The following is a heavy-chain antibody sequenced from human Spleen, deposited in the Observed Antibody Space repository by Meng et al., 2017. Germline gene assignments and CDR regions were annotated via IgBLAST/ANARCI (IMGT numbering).Heavy chain of an antibody. CDR1: GGTFSNYG. J-gene: IGHJ4*02. Sequence: SVKVSCKASGGTFSNYGIGWVRQAPGQGLEWMGGIIPIFGTTTYAQKFQGRITMTRSTSISTAYMELSFLGSEDTAVYYCARMRSGYDIDYWGQGTLVTVSS. CDR3: ARMRSGYDIDY. D-gene: IGHD3-3*01. V-gene: IGHV1-69*05. CDR2: IIPIFGTT.